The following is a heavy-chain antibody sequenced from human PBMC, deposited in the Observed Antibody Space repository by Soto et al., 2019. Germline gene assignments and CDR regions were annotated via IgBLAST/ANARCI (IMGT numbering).Heavy chain of an antibody. V-gene: IGHV4-34*01. CDR3: ARLKGAFFITTYNWFDP. J-gene: IGHJ5*02. D-gene: IGHD3-22*01. CDR1: GGSFSGYY. CDR2: IYYSGTT. Sequence: SETLSLTCAVYGGSFSGYYWSWIRQPPGKGLEWIGDIYYSGTTHYNPSLKSRVTISIDTSKNQFSLHLRSVTAADTAVYYCARLKGAFFITTYNWFDPWGQGTPVTVSS.